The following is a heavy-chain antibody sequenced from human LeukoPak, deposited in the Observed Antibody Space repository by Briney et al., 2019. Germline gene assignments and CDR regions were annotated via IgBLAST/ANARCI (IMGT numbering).Heavy chain of an antibody. CDR2: IHYSGSI. V-gene: IGHV4-61*05. D-gene: IGHD1-26*01. CDR3: ASPSGSYMTDAFDI. J-gene: IGHJ3*02. Sequence: SETLSLTCTVSGGSISSSNYYWGWIRQPPGKGLEWIGYIHYSGSINYNPSLKSRVTISVDTSKNQFFLKLTSVTAADTALYYCASPSGSYMTDAFDIWGQGTMVTVSS. CDR1: GGSISSSNYY.